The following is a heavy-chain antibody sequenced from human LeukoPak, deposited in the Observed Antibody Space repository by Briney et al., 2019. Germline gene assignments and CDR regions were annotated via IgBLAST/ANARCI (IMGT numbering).Heavy chain of an antibody. CDR3: VRGIAATTTFDY. D-gene: IGHD2-15*01. V-gene: IGHV3-21*01. CDR2: ISSTSGYI. J-gene: IGHJ4*02. CDR1: GFTFSSYT. Sequence: PGGSLRLSCAASGFTFSSYTMNRVRQAPGKGLEWVSSISSTSGYIYYADSVKGRFTISRDNAKNSLYLQMNSLRAEDTAVYYCVRGIAATTTFDYSGQGTLITVSS.